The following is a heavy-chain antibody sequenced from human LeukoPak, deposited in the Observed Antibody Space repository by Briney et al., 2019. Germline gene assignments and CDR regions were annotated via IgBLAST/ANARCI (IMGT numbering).Heavy chain of an antibody. CDR1: GYTFTGYY. V-gene: IGHV1-2*02. J-gene: IGHJ5*02. CDR2: INPNSGGT. Sequence: ASVKVSCKASGYTFTGYYMHWVRQAPGQGLEWMGWINPNSGGTNYAQKFQGRVTMTRDTSISTAYMELSRLRSDDTAVYYCARGVGGYSYGFLRLSGNWFDPWGQGTLVTVSS. D-gene: IGHD5-18*01. CDR3: ARGVGGYSYGFLRLSGNWFDP.